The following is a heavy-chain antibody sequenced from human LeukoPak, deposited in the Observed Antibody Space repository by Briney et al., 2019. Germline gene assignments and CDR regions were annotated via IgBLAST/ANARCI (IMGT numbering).Heavy chain of an antibody. CDR1: GFSFGDYT. Sequence: GGSLRLSCTASGFSFGDYTMSWFRQAPGKGPEWVGFIRSKVYGGTTEYAVSVKGRFTISRDDSKSIAYLQMDSLKTEDTAVYYCTRVPVLRYFDWSLHFDYWGQGTLVTASS. CDR2: IRSKVYGGTT. CDR3: TRVPVLRYFDWSLHFDY. V-gene: IGHV3-49*03. D-gene: IGHD3-9*01. J-gene: IGHJ4*02.